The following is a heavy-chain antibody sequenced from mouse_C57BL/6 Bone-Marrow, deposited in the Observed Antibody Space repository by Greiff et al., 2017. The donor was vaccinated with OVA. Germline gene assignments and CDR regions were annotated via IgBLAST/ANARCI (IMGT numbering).Heavy chain of an antibody. J-gene: IGHJ3*01. Sequence: EVKLVESGGGLVQPGGSMKLSCVASGFTFSNYWMNWVRQSPEKGLEWVAQIRLKSDNYATHYAESVKGRFTISRDDSKSSVYLQMNNLRAEDTGIYYCTGRDSNPFAYWGQGTLVTVSA. CDR2: IRLKSDNYAT. CDR1: GFTFSNYW. V-gene: IGHV6-3*01. D-gene: IGHD2-5*01. CDR3: TGRDSNPFAY.